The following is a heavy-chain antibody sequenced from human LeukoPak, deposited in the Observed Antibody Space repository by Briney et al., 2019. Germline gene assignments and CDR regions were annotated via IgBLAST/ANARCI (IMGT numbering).Heavy chain of an antibody. CDR1: GFAFSGYG. CDR3: ARALRSGYGMDV. CDR2: IWYDGRNK. V-gene: IGHV3-33*01. J-gene: IGHJ6*02. Sequence: PGTSLRLSCAASGFAFSGYGMVWVRQAPGKGLEWVALIWYDGRNKYCADSVKGRFTVSRDNPKNTLYLQMNSLRVEDTAVYYCARALRSGYGMDVWGQGTTVTVSS.